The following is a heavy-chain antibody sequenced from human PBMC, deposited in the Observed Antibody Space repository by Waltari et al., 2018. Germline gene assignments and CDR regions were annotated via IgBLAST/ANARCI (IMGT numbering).Heavy chain of an antibody. CDR2: ISYTGTT. V-gene: IGHV4-59*01. J-gene: IGHJ6*02. CDR3: ARRILHAAGSRGITDNYSMDV. Sequence: VKLRQSGPELVKSSETLSLTCRVSGGSIARYVWTWVRQSPGKGLEWIGYISYTGTTNYNPSLESRVAISVDTSKNQLSLKLTSVTTADTAVYFCARRILHAAGSRGITDNYSMDVWGQGATVSVSS. CDR1: GGSIARYV. D-gene: IGHD3-10*01.